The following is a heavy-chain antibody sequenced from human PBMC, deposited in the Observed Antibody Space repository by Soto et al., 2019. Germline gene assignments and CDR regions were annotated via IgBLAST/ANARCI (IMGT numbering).Heavy chain of an antibody. CDR1: GFTFSNYG. Sequence: QVQLVESGGGVVQPGRSLRLSCAASGFTFSNYGMHWVRQAPGKGLEWVAVISYDGSNKYYADSVKGRFSISRDNSKNTLHLQMNSLRAEDTAVYYCAKGDWFDPWGQGTLVTVSS. CDR2: ISYDGSNK. CDR3: AKGDWFDP. J-gene: IGHJ5*02. V-gene: IGHV3-30*18.